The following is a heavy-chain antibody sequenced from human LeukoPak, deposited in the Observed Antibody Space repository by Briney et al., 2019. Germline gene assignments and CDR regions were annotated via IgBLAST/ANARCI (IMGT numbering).Heavy chain of an antibody. V-gene: IGHV4-39*07. Sequence: SETLSLTCSVSGVPISSSSYYWGWIRQPPGKGLEWIGSIYYSGSTYYNPSLKSRVTISVDTSKNQFSLKLSSVTAADTAVYYCAREGWEPYFDYWGQGTLVTVSS. CDR3: AREGWEPYFDY. J-gene: IGHJ4*02. CDR2: IYYSGST. CDR1: GVPISSSSYY. D-gene: IGHD1-26*01.